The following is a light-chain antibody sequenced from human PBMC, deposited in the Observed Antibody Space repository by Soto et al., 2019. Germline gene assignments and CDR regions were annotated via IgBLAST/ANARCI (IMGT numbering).Light chain of an antibody. CDR3: QSYDSSLSGSEV. CDR1: SSNIGAGHD. J-gene: IGLJ1*01. CDR2: GNG. Sequence: SVLTQPPSVSGAPGQRVTISCTGSSSNIGAGHDVHWYQHLPGTAPKLLIYGNGNRPSGVPDRFSGSKSGTSASLAITGLQPEDEADYYCQSYDSSLSGSEVFGTGTKLTVL. V-gene: IGLV1-40*01.